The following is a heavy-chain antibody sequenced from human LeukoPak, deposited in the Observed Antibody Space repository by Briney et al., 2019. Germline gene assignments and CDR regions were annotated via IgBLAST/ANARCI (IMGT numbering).Heavy chain of an antibody. CDR2: ISYDGSNQ. CDR1: GFTFSSYA. CDR3: AREYPYNWFDP. V-gene: IGHV3-30*04. J-gene: IGHJ5*02. Sequence: GGSLRLSCAASGFTFSSYAMHWVRQAPGKGLEWVAVISYDGSNQYYTDSVRGRFTISRDNSKNTLYLQMNSLRPEDTAMYYCAREYPYNWFDPWGQGTLVTVSS.